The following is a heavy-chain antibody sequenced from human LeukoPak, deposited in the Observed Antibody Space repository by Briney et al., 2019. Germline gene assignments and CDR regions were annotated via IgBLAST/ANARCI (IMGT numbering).Heavy chain of an antibody. CDR2: IIPIFGTA. D-gene: IGHD1-1*01. Sequence: GASVKVSCKASGGTFSSYAISWVRQAPGQGLEWMGGIIPIFGTANYAQKFQGRVTITADESTSTAYMELSSLRSEDTAVYHCARELDGPEGGYYFDYWGQGTLVTVSS. CDR1: GGTFSSYA. J-gene: IGHJ4*02. V-gene: IGHV1-69*13. CDR3: ARELDGPEGGYYFDY.